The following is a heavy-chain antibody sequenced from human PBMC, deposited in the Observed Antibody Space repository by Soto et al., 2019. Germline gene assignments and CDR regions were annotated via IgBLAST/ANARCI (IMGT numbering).Heavy chain of an antibody. Sequence: ESGGGLVQPGGSLRLSCAASGFTLIDHYMDWVRQAPGKGLEWVGRIKNKAGSYSTEYAASVTGRFTISRDDSKNSLYLQMNSLKTEDTAVYYCADLTWNGYYLPWGQGTLVIVSS. CDR1: GFTLIDHY. CDR3: ADLTWNGYYLP. V-gene: IGHV3-72*01. D-gene: IGHD3-3*01. J-gene: IGHJ4*02. CDR2: IKNKAGSYST.